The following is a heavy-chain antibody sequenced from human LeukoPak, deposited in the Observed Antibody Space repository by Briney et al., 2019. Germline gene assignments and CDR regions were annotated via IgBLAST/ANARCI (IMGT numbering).Heavy chain of an antibody. CDR1: GFTFSSYA. CDR3: ARIGYSISWSGDY. CDR2: ISYDGSNK. Sequence: GGSLRLSCAASGFTFSSYAMHWVRQAPGKGLEWVAVISYDGSNKYYADSVKGRFTISRDNSKNTLYLQMNSLRAEDTAVYSCARIGYSISWSGDYWGRGSLDTVFS. J-gene: IGHJ4*02. D-gene: IGHD6-13*01. V-gene: IGHV3-30-3*01.